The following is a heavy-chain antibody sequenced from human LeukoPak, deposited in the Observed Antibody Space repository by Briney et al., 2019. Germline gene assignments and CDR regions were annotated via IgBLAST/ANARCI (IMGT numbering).Heavy chain of an antibody. CDR3: ARRGERRRADRFDYFDY. J-gene: IGHJ4*02. D-gene: IGHD1-26*01. CDR1: GGSISSYF. V-gene: IGHV4-59*08. CDR2: ISYSGST. Sequence: KPSETLSLTCTVSGGSISSYFWSWFRQPPGKGLEWIGYISYSGSTNYNPSLKSRITISLDTSKNQFSLKLSSVTAADTAVYYCARRGERRRADRFDYFDYWGQGALVAVSS.